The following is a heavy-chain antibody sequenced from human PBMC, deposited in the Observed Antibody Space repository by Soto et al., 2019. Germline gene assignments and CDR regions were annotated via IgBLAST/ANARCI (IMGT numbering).Heavy chain of an antibody. D-gene: IGHD3-16*01. CDR3: VKEGEFRLPFEY. CDR2: IGGSGVST. J-gene: IGHJ4*02. CDR1: GFTFSNYG. Sequence: EVQLLESGGNLVQPGGSLRLSCAASGFTFSNYGMGWVRQAPGKGLEWVSAIGGSGVSTYYAAHVKGRFTISRDNSRNTLYLEMNSLRVDDTAVYYCVKEGEFRLPFEYWGQGTLVTVSS. V-gene: IGHV3-23*01.